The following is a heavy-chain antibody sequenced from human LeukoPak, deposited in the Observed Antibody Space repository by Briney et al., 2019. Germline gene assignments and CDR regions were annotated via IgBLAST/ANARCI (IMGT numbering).Heavy chain of an antibody. CDR3: VSPYGGLLEY. D-gene: IGHD3-16*01. CDR1: GSTFSSYE. J-gene: IGHJ4*02. V-gene: IGHV3-48*03. Sequence: RGSLRPSCAPYGSTFSSYEMNWVRPAPGEGLEWISYISSTSSSINYADSVTGPFTISTDNAKNSVHLHMNSPRPQGTATCNRVSPYGGLLEYWGERNLGSVSS. CDR2: ISSTSSSI.